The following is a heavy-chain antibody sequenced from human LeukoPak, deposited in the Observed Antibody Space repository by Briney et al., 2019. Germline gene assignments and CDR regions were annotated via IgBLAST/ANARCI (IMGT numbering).Heavy chain of an antibody. J-gene: IGHJ4*02. CDR3: ARLGYCSGGSCPPPFDY. Sequence: ASVKVSCKASGYTFTSYAMNWVRQAPGQGLEWMGWINTNTGNPTYAQGFTGRFVFSLDTSASTAYLQISSLKAEDTAVYYCARLGYCSGGSCPPPFDYWGQGTLVTVSS. V-gene: IGHV7-4-1*02. D-gene: IGHD2-15*01. CDR1: GYTFTSYA. CDR2: INTNTGNP.